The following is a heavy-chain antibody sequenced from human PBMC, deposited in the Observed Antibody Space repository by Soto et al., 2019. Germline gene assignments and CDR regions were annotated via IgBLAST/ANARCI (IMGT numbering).Heavy chain of an antibody. Sequence: SETLSLTCTVSGGSISSSSYYWGWIRQPPGKGLEWIGSIYYSGSTYYNPSLKSRVTISVDTSKNQFSLKLSSVTAADTAVYYCARHPIYCSGGSCYPGLRSRYSGPFDYWGQGTLVTVSS. CDR2: IYYSGST. D-gene: IGHD2-15*01. V-gene: IGHV4-39*01. CDR1: GGSISSSSYY. CDR3: ARHPIYCSGGSCYPGLRSRYSGPFDY. J-gene: IGHJ4*02.